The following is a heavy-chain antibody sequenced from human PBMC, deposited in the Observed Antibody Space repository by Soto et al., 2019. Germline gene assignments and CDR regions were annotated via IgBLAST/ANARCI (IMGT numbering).Heavy chain of an antibody. Sequence: PSETLSLTCAVYGGSFSGYYWSWIRQPPGKGLEWIGEINHSGSTNYNPSLKSRVTISVDTSKNQFSLKLSSVTAADTVVYYCARGRGVIITSWFDPWGQGTLVTVSS. J-gene: IGHJ5*02. V-gene: IGHV4-34*01. D-gene: IGHD3-10*01. CDR2: INHSGST. CDR3: ARGRGVIITSWFDP. CDR1: GGSFSGYY.